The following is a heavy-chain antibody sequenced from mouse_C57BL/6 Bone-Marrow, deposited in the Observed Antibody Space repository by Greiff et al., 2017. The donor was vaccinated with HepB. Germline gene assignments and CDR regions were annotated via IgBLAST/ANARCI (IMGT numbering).Heavy chain of an antibody. CDR3: VYGSSYAMDY. Sequence: QVQLQQPGAELVMPGASVKLSCKASGYTFTSYWMHWVKQRPGQGLEWIGEIDPSDSYTNYNQKFKGKSTLTVDKSSSTAYMQLSSLTSEDSAVYYCVYGSSYAMDYWGQGTSVTVSS. V-gene: IGHV1-69*01. CDR1: GYTFTSYW. J-gene: IGHJ4*01. CDR2: IDPSDSYT. D-gene: IGHD1-1*01.